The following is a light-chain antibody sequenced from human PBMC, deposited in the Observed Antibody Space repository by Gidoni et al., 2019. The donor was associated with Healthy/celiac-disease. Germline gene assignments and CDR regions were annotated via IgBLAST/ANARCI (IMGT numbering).Light chain of an antibody. Sequence: DIDMTQSPSSLSASVGDRVTITCRASQSINSYLNWYQQKPGKAPKLLIYAASRLQSGVPSRFSGSGSGTDFTLTISRLQPEDFATYYCQQSYSTPLTFGGGTKVEIK. CDR2: AAS. J-gene: IGKJ4*01. CDR3: QQSYSTPLT. V-gene: IGKV1-39*01. CDR1: QSINSY.